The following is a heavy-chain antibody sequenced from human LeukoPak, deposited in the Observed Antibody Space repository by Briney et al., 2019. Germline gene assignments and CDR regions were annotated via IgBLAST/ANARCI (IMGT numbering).Heavy chain of an antibody. CDR3: ARQQIVALLAARNINWFDP. Sequence: SETLSLTCTVSGGSISSSSYYWGWIRQPPGKGLEWIGSIYYSGSTYYNPSLKGRVTISVDTSKNQFSLKLSSVTAADTAVYYCARQQIVALLAARNINWFDPWGQGTLVTVSS. J-gene: IGHJ5*02. D-gene: IGHD2-2*01. CDR2: IYYSGST. CDR1: GGSISSSSYY. V-gene: IGHV4-39*01.